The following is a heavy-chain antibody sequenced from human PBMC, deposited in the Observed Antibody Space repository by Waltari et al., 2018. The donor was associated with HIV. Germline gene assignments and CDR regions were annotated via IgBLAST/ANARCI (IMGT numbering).Heavy chain of an antibody. V-gene: IGHV6-1*01. Sequence: QVQLQQSGPGLLKPSQTLSLTCDISGDSVSSKTVGWHWIRQSPSRGLEWLGRAYYRYKFYDDYADSVKGRITISADASKNQFSLQLMSVTPEDTATYYCAREARYNSGRNGWFDPWGQGTLVIVSS. CDR2: AYYRYKFYD. D-gene: IGHD6-19*01. J-gene: IGHJ5*02. CDR3: AREARYNSGRNGWFDP. CDR1: GDSVSSKTVG.